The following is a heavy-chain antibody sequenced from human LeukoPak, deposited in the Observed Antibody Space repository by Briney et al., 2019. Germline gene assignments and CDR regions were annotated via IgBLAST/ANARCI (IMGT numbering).Heavy chain of an antibody. J-gene: IGHJ4*02. D-gene: IGHD5-24*01. CDR3: ARDGYNSGYFDY. V-gene: IGHV4-30-4*01. Sequence: SQTLSLTCTVSGGSISSGDYYWIWIRQPPGKGLEWIGYIYYSRSTSYSPSLKSRLTISVDTSKNQFSQKLSSVTAADTAVYCCARDGYNSGYFDYWGQGTLVTVSS. CDR2: IYYSRST. CDR1: GGSISSGDYY.